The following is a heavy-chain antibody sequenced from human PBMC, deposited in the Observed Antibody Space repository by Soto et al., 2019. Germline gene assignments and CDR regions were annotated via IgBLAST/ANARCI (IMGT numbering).Heavy chain of an antibody. V-gene: IGHV3-23*01. CDR2: ITGRDGNT. CDR3: AKGHGMVTTLWSWDY. CDR1: GFTFSNYA. D-gene: IGHD4-17*01. Sequence: EVQLLESGGGLVQPGGSLRLSCVASGFTFSNYAMSWVRQAPGKGLEWVSAITGRDGNTYYADSVKGRFTISRDNSDNMLFLQMNSLRAEDTAVYHCAKGHGMVTTLWSWDYWGLGTLVTVSS. J-gene: IGHJ4*02.